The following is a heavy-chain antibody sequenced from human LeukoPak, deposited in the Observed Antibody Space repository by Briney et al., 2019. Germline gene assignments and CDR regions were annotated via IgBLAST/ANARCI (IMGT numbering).Heavy chain of an antibody. CDR1: DGSMNNYY. D-gene: IGHD6-19*01. J-gene: IGHJ3*02. CDR3: ARPRAQWLGNDGFDM. CDR2: IYYSGST. Sequence: SETLSLTCTVSDGSMNNYYWTWIRQPPGKGLEWIGYIYYSGSTNYNPSLKSRVTISIDTSKNQFSLKLSSVTAAHTAVYYCARPRAQWLGNDGFDMWGQGTLVTVSS. V-gene: IGHV4-59*08.